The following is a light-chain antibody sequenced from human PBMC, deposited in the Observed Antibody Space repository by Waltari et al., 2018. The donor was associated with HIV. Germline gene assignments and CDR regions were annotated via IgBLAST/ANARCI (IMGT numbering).Light chain of an antibody. CDR1: RSDIGDYNY. Sequence: HSALTQPASVSGSPGQSITISCTGTRSDIGDYNYVSWYQQRSGKGHKLIIYEVSTRSSGVSRLFTGSKSGNTAALTVSGFQLEDEGECYCSSFSGSDTRVVFGGGTKLTVL. J-gene: IGLJ2*01. CDR3: SSFSGSDTRVV. V-gene: IGLV2-14*01. CDR2: EVS.